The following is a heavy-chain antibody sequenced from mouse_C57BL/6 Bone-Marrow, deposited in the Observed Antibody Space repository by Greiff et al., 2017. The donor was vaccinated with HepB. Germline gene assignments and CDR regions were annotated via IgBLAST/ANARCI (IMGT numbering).Heavy chain of an antibody. V-gene: IGHV1-52*01. D-gene: IGHD2-3*01. CDR1: GYTFTSYW. J-gene: IGHJ4*01. CDR2: IDPSDSET. CDR3: ARSWWDGYPYYAMDY. Sequence: QVQLQQPGAELVRPGSSVKLSCKASGYTFTSYWMHWVKQRPIQGLEWIGNIDPSDSETHYNQKFKDKATLTVDKSSSTAYMQLSSLTSEDSAVYYYARSWWDGYPYYAMDYWGQGTSVTVSS.